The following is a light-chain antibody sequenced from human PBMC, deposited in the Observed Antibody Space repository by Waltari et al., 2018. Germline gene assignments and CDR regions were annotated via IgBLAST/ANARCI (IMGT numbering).Light chain of an antibody. V-gene: IGLV6-57*03. J-gene: IGLJ3*02. CDR3: RTADTTNEWV. Sequence: LTQPHSVSESPGKTVTISCTRSSGRIDSRYVQWLQQRPGSAPKTVIYEDDQDPAGVHGRCSGAIDRAANSASLSISGLQPEDEADYVCRTADTTNEWVFGGGTRLTV. CDR1: SGRIDSRY. CDR2: EDD.